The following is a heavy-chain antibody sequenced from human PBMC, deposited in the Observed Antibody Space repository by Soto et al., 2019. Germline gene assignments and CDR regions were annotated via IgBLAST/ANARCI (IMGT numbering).Heavy chain of an antibody. V-gene: IGHV3-23*01. CDR2: ISGSGGST. D-gene: IGHD1-26*01. CDR1: GFTFSSYA. Sequence: GGSLRLSCAASGFTFSSYAMSWVRQAPGKGLEWVSAISGSGGSTYYADSVKGRFTISRDNSKNTLYLQMNSLRAEDTAVYYCAKATGIYSGSYYAFDYWGQGTLVTVSS. CDR3: AKATGIYSGSYYAFDY. J-gene: IGHJ4*02.